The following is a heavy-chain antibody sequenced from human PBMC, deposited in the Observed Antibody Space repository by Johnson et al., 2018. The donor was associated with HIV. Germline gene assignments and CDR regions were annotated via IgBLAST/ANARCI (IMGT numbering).Heavy chain of an antibody. CDR3: AREGPEPCAFNI. CDR2: INWNGGST. J-gene: IGHJ3*02. D-gene: IGHD1-14*01. V-gene: IGHV3-20*04. CDR1: GFTFNDYD. Sequence: VQLVESGGGVVRPGGSLRVSCVASGFTFNDYDMSWVRQAPGKGLEWVSGINWNGGSTGYADSVKGRFTISRDNSKNTLYLQMGSLRAEDMAVYYCAREGPEPCAFNIWGQGTMVTVSS.